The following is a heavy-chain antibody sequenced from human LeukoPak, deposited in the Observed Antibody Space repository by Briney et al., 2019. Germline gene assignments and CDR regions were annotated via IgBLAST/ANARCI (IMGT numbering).Heavy chain of an antibody. V-gene: IGHV4-34*01. D-gene: IGHD3-22*01. CDR1: GGSFSGYY. Sequence: PSETLSLTCAVYGGSFSGYYWSWIRQPPGKGLEWIGEINHSGSTNYNPSLKSRVTISVDTSKNQFSLKLSSVTAADTAVYYCASSSPYYYDSSGYYYWGQGTLVTVSS. J-gene: IGHJ4*02. CDR3: ASSSPYYYDSSGYYY. CDR2: INHSGST.